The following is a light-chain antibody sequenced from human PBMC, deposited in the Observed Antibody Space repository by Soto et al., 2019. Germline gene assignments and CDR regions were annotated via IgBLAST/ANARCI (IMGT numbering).Light chain of an antibody. CDR3: QQYNNWPFT. CDR1: QSVRSN. Sequence: EIVMTQSPATLSVSPGERATLSCRASQSVRSNLAWYQQKPGQAPRLLIYGASTRATGIPARFSGSGSGTEFTLTITSLQSEDFAVYFCQQYNNWPFTLGPGTKVDIK. J-gene: IGKJ3*01. CDR2: GAS. V-gene: IGKV3-15*01.